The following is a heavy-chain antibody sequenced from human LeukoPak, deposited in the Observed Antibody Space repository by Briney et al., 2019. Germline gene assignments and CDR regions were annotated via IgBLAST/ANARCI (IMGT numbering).Heavy chain of an antibody. CDR3: AREAGSSSWTYDY. D-gene: IGHD6-13*01. CDR1: GFTFSSYS. V-gene: IGHV3-21*01. CDR2: ISSSSSYI. Sequence: GGSLRLSCAASGFTFSSYSMNWVRQAPGKGLEWVSSISSSSSYIYYADSVKGRFTISRDNAKNPLYLQMNSLRAEDTVVYYCAREAGSSSWTYDYWGQGTLVTVSS. J-gene: IGHJ4*02.